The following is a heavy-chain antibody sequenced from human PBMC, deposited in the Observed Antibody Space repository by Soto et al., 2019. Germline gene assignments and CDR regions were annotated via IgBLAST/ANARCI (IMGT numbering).Heavy chain of an antibody. CDR3: AAGGPRPRHY. CDR1: GGSISRGGYY. V-gene: IGHV4-31*03. CDR2: NYYSGIT. J-gene: IGHJ4*02. D-gene: IGHD3-10*01. Sequence: SETLSLTCTVSGGSISRGGYYLTWIRQHPGKGLEWIGYNYYSGITYYNPSLKSRVTISVDRSKNQFSLKLSSVTAADTAVYYCAAGGPRPRHYCGQGTLGSVSS.